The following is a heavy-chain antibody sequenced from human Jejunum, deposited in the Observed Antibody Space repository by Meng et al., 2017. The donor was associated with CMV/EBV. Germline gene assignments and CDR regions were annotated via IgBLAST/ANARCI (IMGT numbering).Heavy chain of an antibody. CDR3: ARGESRGYYYFDY. D-gene: IGHD3-22*01. CDR1: GDSINNHF. J-gene: IGHJ4*02. CDR2: ISSSGNT. V-gene: IGHV4-4*07. Sequence: QVHLQESGPGLVRPSETLFLTCSVSGDSINNHFWSWIRQPAGKKLEWIGRISSSGNTNYTPSFKSRVIMSLDTSNNQFFLKLTSVTAADTALYYCARGESRGYYYFDYWGQGIMVTVS.